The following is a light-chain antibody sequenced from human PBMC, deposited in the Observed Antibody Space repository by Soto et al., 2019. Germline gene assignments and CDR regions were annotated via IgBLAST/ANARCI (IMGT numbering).Light chain of an antibody. CDR2: GKN. CDR1: SSNIGAGYD. CDR3: QSFDSSRGGV. J-gene: IGLJ3*02. V-gene: IGLV1-40*01. Sequence: QSVLTQPPSVSGAPGQRVTISCTGSSSNIGAGYDVHWYQQLPGTAPKLLIFGKNDRPSGVPDRFSGPKSGASASLAIAGLQAEDEADYYCQSFDSSRGGVFGGGTKVTVL.